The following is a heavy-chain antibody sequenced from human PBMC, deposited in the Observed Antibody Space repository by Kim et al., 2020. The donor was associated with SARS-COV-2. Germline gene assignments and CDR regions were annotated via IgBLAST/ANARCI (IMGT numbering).Heavy chain of an antibody. D-gene: IGHD3-10*01. V-gene: IGHV3-30*18. CDR1: GITFGTFA. CDR3: AKDAYGSGNYVRGFDV. J-gene: IGHJ3*01. Sequence: GGSLRLSCVVSGITFGTFAIHWVRQAPAKGLEWVALISYDGSRKYYSDSLKGRFTISGDKSKNMVFLQINSLHTDDTAVYYCAKDAYGSGNYVRGFDVWGQGTTVTVSS. CDR2: ISYDGSRK.